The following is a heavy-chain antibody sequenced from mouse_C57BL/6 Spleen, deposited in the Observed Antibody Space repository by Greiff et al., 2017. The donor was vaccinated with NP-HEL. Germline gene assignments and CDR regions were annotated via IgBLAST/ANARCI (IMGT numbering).Heavy chain of an antibody. CDR2: IDPSDSYT. V-gene: IGHV1-59*01. D-gene: IGHD1-1*01. CDR1: GYTFTSYW. CDR3: ARFDYYGSSPDY. J-gene: IGHJ2*01. Sequence: QVQLQQPGAELVRPGTSVKLSCKASGYTFTSYWMHWVKQRPGQGLEWIGVIDPSDSYTNYNQKFKGKATLTVDTSSSTAYMQLSSLTSEDSAVYYCARFDYYGSSPDYWGQGTTLTVSS.